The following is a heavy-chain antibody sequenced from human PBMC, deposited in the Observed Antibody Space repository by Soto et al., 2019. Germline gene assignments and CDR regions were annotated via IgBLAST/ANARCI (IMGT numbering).Heavy chain of an antibody. CDR3: ASDPYYYASEY. V-gene: IGHV3-11*01. J-gene: IGHJ4*02. Sequence: QVQLVESGGGLVKPGGSLRLSCAASGFTFSDHYMTWIRQAPGKGLEWVSYISSGGTTIYYADSVKGRFTTSRDNAKKSLYLQMKSLRAEDTAVYYCASDPYYYASEYWGQGTLVTVSS. D-gene: IGHD3-10*01. CDR2: ISSGGTTI. CDR1: GFTFSDHY.